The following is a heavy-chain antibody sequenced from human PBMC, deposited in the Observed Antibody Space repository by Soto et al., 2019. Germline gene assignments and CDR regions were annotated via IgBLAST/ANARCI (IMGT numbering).Heavy chain of an antibody. CDR2: ISYDGSNK. CDR1: GFTFSSYA. Sequence: QVQLVESGGGVVQPGRSLRLSCAASGFTFSSYAMHWVRQAPGKGLEWVAVISYDGSNKYYADSVKGRFTISRDNSKNTLYLQMNSLRAEDTAVYYCARSGGFGFDYGDDWGQGTLVTVSS. D-gene: IGHD4-17*01. V-gene: IGHV3-30-3*01. CDR3: ARSGGFGFDYGDD. J-gene: IGHJ4*02.